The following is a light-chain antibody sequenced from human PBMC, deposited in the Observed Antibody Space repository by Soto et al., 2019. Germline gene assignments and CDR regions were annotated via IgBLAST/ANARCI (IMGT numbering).Light chain of an antibody. CDR2: GAS. CDR3: QQYGSSPWT. Sequence: EIVLTQSPGTLSLSPGERATLSCRASQSVSSSYLAWYQQKPGQAPRLLIYGASSRATGIPDRFSGSGSGTDFTRTISRLEPEDFAVYYCQQYGSSPWTFGQGTKVDI. J-gene: IGKJ1*01. V-gene: IGKV3-20*01. CDR1: QSVSSSY.